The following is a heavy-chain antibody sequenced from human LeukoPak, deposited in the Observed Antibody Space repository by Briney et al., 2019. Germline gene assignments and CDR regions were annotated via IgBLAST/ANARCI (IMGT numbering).Heavy chain of an antibody. V-gene: IGHV3-23*01. CDR3: ARAIWISNADAVW. Sequence: GGSLRLSCAPSGFSFSNYAMSWVRQAPPRGLEWVSSLRGDGDTFYAESVKGRFTLPRDDSGYTVYLQLNNLRVEDTAVYYCARAIWISNADAVWWGQGTPVTVSS. CDR1: GFSFSNYA. D-gene: IGHD2-21*01. CDR2: LRGDGDT. J-gene: IGHJ4*02.